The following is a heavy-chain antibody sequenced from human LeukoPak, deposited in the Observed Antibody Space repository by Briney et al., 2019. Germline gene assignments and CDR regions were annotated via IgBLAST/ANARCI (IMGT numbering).Heavy chain of an antibody. J-gene: IGHJ6*03. Sequence: ASVKVSCKAFGDTFTSYYMPWVRQAPGQGLEWMGIINPIGGSTRDAQKFQGRVTMTRDTSTSTVYMELSSLRSEDTAVYYCARDYGDNYYYMDVWGKGTTVNGSS. V-gene: IGHV1-46*01. CDR1: GDTFTSYY. CDR2: INPIGGST. D-gene: IGHD4-17*01. CDR3: ARDYGDNYYYMDV.